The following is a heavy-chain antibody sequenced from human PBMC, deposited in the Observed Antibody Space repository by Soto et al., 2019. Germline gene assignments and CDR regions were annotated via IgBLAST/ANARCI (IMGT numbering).Heavy chain of an antibody. CDR1: GGSGSSGSYY. D-gene: IGHD4-4*01. CDR3: ARDGYSNFDY. J-gene: IGHJ4*02. V-gene: IGHV4-61*01. Sequence: PSETLSLTCTVSGGSGSSGSYYWSWIRQPPGKGLEWIGYISKSGSTKYNPSLKSRVAISVDTSKNQFSLKLSSVTAADTAVYYCARDGYSNFDYWGQGALVTVSS. CDR2: ISKSGST.